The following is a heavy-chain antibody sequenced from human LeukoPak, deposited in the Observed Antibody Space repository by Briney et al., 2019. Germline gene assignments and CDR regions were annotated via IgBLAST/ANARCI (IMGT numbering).Heavy chain of an antibody. J-gene: IGHJ4*02. CDR2: INPNSGGT. CDR1: GYTFTGYY. V-gene: IGHV1-2*02. CDR3: ARHRSGYSYGYDY. Sequence: ASVKVSCKASGYTFTGYYMHWVRQAPGQGLEWMGWINPNSGGTNYAQKFQGRVTMTRDTSISTAYMELSRLRSDDTAVYYCARHRSGYSYGYDYWGQGTLVTVSS. D-gene: IGHD5-18*01.